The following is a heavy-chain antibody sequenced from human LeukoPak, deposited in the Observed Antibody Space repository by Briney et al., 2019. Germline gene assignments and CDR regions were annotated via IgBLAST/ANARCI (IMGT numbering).Heavy chain of an antibody. V-gene: IGHV3-30*03. CDR1: GFTFSSYG. Sequence: PGGSLRLSCAASGFTFSSYGMHWVRQAPGKGLEWVAVISYDGSHKYSADSVKGRFTISRDNSKNTLYLQMNSLRTEDTAVYFCSASRPHYGDYYGLDVWGHRTTVTVSS. CDR3: SASRPHYGDYYGLDV. CDR2: ISYDGSHK. D-gene: IGHD4/OR15-4a*01. J-gene: IGHJ6*02.